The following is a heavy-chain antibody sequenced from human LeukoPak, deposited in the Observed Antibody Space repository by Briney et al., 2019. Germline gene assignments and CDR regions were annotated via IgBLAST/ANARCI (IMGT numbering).Heavy chain of an antibody. J-gene: IGHJ6*03. V-gene: IGHV4-39*07. D-gene: IGHD3-3*01. CDR2: IYYSGST. CDR1: GGSISSSSYY. Sequence: SETLSLTCTVSGGSISSSSYYWGWIRQPPGKGLEWIGSIYYSGSTYYNPSLKSRVTMSVDTSKNQFSLKLSSVTAADTAVYYCARENDFWSGYYPSYYYYMDVWGKGTTVTVSS. CDR3: ARENDFWSGYYPSYYYYMDV.